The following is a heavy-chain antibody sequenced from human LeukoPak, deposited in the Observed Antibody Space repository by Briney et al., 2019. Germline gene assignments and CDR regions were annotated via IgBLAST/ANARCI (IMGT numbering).Heavy chain of an antibody. V-gene: IGHV1-18*01. J-gene: IGHJ6*02. CDR1: GYTFTSYG. CDR2: ISAYNGNT. D-gene: IGHD1-14*01. CDR3: ARDRTPGPYYYYGMDV. Sequence: ASVKVSCKASGYTFTSYGISWVRQAPGQGLEWMGWISAYNGNTNYAQKLQGRVTMTTDTSTSTAYMELRSLRSDDTAVYYCARDRTPGPYYYYGMDVWGQGTTVTVSS.